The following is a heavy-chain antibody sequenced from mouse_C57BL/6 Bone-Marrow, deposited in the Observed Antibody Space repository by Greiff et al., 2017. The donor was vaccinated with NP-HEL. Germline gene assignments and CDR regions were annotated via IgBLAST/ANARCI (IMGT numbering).Heavy chain of an antibody. CDR2: INPDSSTI. V-gene: IGHV4-1*01. J-gene: IGHJ1*03. D-gene: IGHD1-1*01. CDR1: GIDFSRYW. Sequence: EVKLLESGGGLVQPGGSLKLSCAASGIDFSRYWMSWVRRAPGKGLEWIGEINPDSSTINYAPSLKDKFIISRDNAKNTLYLQMSKVRSEDTALYYCARQFPYYYGSSYCWYFDVWGTGTTVTVSS. CDR3: ARQFPYYYGSSYCWYFDV.